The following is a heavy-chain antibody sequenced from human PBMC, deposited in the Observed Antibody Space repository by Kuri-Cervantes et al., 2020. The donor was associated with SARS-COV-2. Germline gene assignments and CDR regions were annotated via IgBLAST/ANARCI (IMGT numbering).Heavy chain of an antibody. CDR3: ARHRHWSSGDAFDI. CDR2: IYYSGST. CDR1: GGSISSSSYY. Sequence: SETLSLTCTVSGGSISSSSYYWGWIRQPPGKGLEWIGSIYYSGSTYYNPSLKSRVTMSVDTSKNQFSLKLSSVTAADTAVYYCARHRHWSSGDAFDIWGQGTMVTVSS. V-gene: IGHV4-39*01. D-gene: IGHD1-1*01. J-gene: IGHJ3*02.